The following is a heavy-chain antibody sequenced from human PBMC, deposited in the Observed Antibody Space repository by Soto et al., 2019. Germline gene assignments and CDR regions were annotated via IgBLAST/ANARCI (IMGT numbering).Heavy chain of an antibody. CDR1: GFSFSSYS. CDR2: ISSTSTFI. J-gene: IGHJ4*02. CDR3: ARGAGVYTSGWYYFDY. V-gene: IGHV3-21*01. Sequence: PGGSLRLSCAASGFSFSSYSMNWVRQAPGKGLEWVSSISSTSTFIYYADSLKGRFTISRDNAKNSLYLQMNSLRAEDTAVYYCARGAGVYTSGWYYFDYWGQGTLVTVSS. D-gene: IGHD6-19*01.